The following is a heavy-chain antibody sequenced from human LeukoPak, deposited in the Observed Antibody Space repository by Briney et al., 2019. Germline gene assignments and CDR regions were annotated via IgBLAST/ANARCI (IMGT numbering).Heavy chain of an antibody. J-gene: IGHJ6*02. V-gene: IGHV3-23*01. Sequence: GGSLRLSCAASGFTFSSYAMSWVRQAPGKGLEWVSAISGSGGSTYYADSVKGRFTISRDNSKNTLYLQMNSLRAEDTAVYYCAKAPPYSSGWYGVDSYYGMGVWGQGTTVTVSS. D-gene: IGHD6-19*01. CDR3: AKAPPYSSGWYGVDSYYGMGV. CDR2: ISGSGGST. CDR1: GFTFSSYA.